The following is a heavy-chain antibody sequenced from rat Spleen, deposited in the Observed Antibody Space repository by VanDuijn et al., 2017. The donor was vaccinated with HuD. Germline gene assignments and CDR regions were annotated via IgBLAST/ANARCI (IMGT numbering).Heavy chain of an antibody. Sequence: EVQLVESGGGLVLPGTSLKVSCVASGFTFSSYVMHWFRQAPENGMEWLAYINTDSSSTHYAETVKGRFTISRDNAKNTVDMQLSSLRSEDTAMYFCAREKGWERYFDYWGQGIMVTVSS. CDR2: INTDSSST. V-gene: IGHV5-43*01. CDR1: GFTFSSYV. CDR3: AREKGWERYFDY. D-gene: IGHD5-1*01. J-gene: IGHJ2*01.